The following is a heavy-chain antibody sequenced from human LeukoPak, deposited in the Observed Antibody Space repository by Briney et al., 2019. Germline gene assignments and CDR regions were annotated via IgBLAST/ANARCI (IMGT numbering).Heavy chain of an antibody. CDR2: IYDSGST. CDR3: ARQSISGSSLSYFDY. J-gene: IGHJ4*02. CDR1: GGSISSYY. V-gene: IGHV4-59*01. Sequence: SSETLSLTCTVSGGSISSYYWSWIRQPPGKGLEWIGNIYDSGSTDYNPSLKSRVTISVDTSKNQCSLKLSSVTAADTAVYYCARQSISGSSLSYFDYWGQGTLVTVSS. D-gene: IGHD3-22*01.